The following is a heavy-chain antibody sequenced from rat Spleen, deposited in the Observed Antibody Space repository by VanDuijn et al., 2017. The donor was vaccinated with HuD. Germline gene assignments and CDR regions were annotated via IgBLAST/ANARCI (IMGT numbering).Heavy chain of an antibody. CDR1: GFAFTSYG. V-gene: IGHV2-77*01. Sequence: QVQMKVTGPGLVQTTQTLSVMFTGSGFAFTSYGVHWVRQAPGKGLEWMGVIWGDGNTNYNSALKSRLSISRNTSKSQVIITMNSLQTDDTAVYYCAELTSDFWGPGTMVTVSS. J-gene: IGHJ1*01. D-gene: IGHD1-11*01. CDR2: IWGDGNT. CDR3: AELTSDF.